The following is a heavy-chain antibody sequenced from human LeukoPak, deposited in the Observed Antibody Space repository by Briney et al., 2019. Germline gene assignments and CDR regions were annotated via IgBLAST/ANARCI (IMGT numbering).Heavy chain of an antibody. V-gene: IGHV1-8*01. CDR1: GYSFTSYD. CDR3: ARGRVVVSAGSRVIDY. D-gene: IGHD2-2*01. J-gene: IGHJ4*02. Sequence: GAGVKVSFSCAGYSFTSYDFNLVRQPQAPGLEWVGLKDPNSGNTGYAQKFQGRVTMTRNTSISTPYMELSSLRSKDTAMYYCARGRVVVSAGSRVIDYWGQGTLVTLSS. CDR2: KDPNSGNT.